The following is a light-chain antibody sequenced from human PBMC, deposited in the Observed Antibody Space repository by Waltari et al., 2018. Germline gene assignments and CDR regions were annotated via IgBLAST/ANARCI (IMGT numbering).Light chain of an antibody. Sequence: VAMAKFPLYLPLTLRVPASISSCSTQSPVHRYGNNYWNWFQQRPGQSPRHLIYQVSIRDSGVPDRFSGSGSGTDFTLKISRVEAEDVGVYYCMQGTHWPRTFGQGTKVEIK. V-gene: IGKV2-30*02. CDR1: QSPVHRYGNNY. J-gene: IGKJ1*01. CDR3: MQGTHWPRT. CDR2: QVS.